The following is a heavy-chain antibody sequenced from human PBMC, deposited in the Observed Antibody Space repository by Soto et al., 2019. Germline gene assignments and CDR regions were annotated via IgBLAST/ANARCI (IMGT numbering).Heavy chain of an antibody. Sequence: QVQLVQSGAEVKKPGSSVKVSCKASGGTFSSYAISWVRQAPGQGLEWMGGIIPIFGTANYAQKFQGRVTITADESTSTAYTELSSLRSEDTAVYYCARDPYLRLRGPYYFDYWGQGTLVTVSS. CDR2: IIPIFGTA. CDR1: GGTFSSYA. J-gene: IGHJ4*02. CDR3: ARDPYLRLRGPYYFDY. V-gene: IGHV1-69*01. D-gene: IGHD4-17*01.